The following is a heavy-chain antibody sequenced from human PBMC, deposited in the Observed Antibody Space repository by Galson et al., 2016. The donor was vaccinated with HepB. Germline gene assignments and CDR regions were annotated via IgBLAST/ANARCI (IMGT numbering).Heavy chain of an antibody. J-gene: IGHJ4*02. D-gene: IGHD2-2*01. CDR2: ISYHGSYI. Sequence: SLRLSCAASGFTFSNSAMHWVRHAPGKGLEWLAVISYHGSYIFYADSVKGRFTISRDNPKKTLFLQLNNLRSEDTAVYYCARDLFSSSSFIDFWGQGTLVTVSS. CDR3: ARDLFSSSSFIDF. CDR1: GFTFSNSA. V-gene: IGHV3-30-3*01.